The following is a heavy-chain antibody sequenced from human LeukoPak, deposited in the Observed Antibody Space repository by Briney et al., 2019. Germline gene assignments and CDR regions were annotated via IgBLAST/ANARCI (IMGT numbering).Heavy chain of an antibody. CDR3: AKDPGSLERYYFWGY. Sequence: GGSLRLSCAASGFTFSSYAMSWVRQAPGKGLEWVSGISGSGGSTYYADSVKGRFTISRDNSKNTLYLQMNSLRAEDTAVYYCAKDPGSLERYYFWGYWGQGTLVTVSS. CDR2: ISGSGGST. D-gene: IGHD2/OR15-2a*01. J-gene: IGHJ4*02. V-gene: IGHV3-23*01. CDR1: GFTFSSYA.